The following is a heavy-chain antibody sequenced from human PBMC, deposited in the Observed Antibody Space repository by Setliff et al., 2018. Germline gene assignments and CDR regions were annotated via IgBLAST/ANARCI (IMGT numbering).Heavy chain of an antibody. Sequence: PGGSLRLSCAASGFTVSSNYMSWVRQAPGKGLEWVSIIYRGGNTYYADSVKGRFTISRDNAKNSLYLQMNSLRAEDTALYYCASLSRSYYDASGYFSNPFDIWGQGTVVTVSS. CDR1: GFTVSSNY. CDR2: IYRGGNT. V-gene: IGHV3-66*01. CDR3: ASLSRSYYDASGYFSNPFDI. D-gene: IGHD3-22*01. J-gene: IGHJ3*02.